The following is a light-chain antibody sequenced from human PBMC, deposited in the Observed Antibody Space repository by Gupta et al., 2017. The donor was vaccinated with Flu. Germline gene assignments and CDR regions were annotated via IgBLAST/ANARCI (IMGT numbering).Light chain of an antibody. V-gene: IGLV5-37*01. J-gene: IGLJ3*02. CDR2: YSSDSDK. Sequence: QPVLTQPPSSSASPGESARLTCTLPSDINVGDHNIYWYQQKPGSPPRYLLYYSSDSDKGQGSGVPSRFSGSKDASANAGLLLISRLQSEDEADYYCMIWPSNSRVFGGGTKLTVL. CDR1: SDINVGDHN. CDR3: MIWPSNSRV.